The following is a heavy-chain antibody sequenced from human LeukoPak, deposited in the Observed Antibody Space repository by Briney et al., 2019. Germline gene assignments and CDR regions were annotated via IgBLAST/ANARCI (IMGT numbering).Heavy chain of an antibody. CDR3: ARDLNDILTGYPY. D-gene: IGHD3-9*01. V-gene: IGHV4-4*02. Sequence: SETLSLTCAVSGGPISSSNWWSWVRQPPGKGLQWIGEIYHGGSTNYNPSLKSRVTISVDKSKNQFSLKLSSVTAADTAVYYCARDLNDILTGYPYWGQGTLVTVSS. CDR1: GGPISSSNW. J-gene: IGHJ4*02. CDR2: IYHGGST.